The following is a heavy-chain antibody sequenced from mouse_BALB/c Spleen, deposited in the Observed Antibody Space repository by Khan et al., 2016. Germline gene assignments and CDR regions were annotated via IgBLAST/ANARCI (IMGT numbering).Heavy chain of an antibody. CDR1: GFDFSRYW. V-gene: IGHV4-1*02. Sequence: EVKLLESGGGLVQPGGSLKLSCAASGFDFSRYWMSWVRQAPGKGLEWIGEINPDSSTINYTPSLKDKFIISRDNAKNPLYLQMSKVRSEDTALYYCARLYYYGSSDYWCQGTTLTVSS. J-gene: IGHJ2*01. CDR2: INPDSSTI. CDR3: ARLYYYGSSDY. D-gene: IGHD1-1*01.